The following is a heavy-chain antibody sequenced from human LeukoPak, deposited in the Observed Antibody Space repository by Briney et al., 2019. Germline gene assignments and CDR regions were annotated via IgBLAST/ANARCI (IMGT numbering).Heavy chain of an antibody. CDR1: GYTFTSYD. V-gene: IGHV3-30*18. D-gene: IGHD3-22*01. Sequence: SCKASGYTFTSYDINWVRQAPGKGLEWVAVISHDGSKKYYADSVKGRFTISRDNSKNMLYLQMDSLRADDTSVYYCAKGAASSSGYYYASPPPDYYGMDVWGQGTTVTVSS. J-gene: IGHJ6*02. CDR2: ISHDGSKK. CDR3: AKGAASSSGYYYASPPPDYYGMDV.